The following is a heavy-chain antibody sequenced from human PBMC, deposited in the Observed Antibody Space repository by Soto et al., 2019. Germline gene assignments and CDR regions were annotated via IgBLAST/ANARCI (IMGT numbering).Heavy chain of an antibody. V-gene: IGHV1-2*02. J-gene: IGHJ3*02. CDR2: INPATGAA. Sequence: QLHLVQSGAVVKKPGASVTVSCSASGYPVTAYYMHWVRQAPGRGLEWMGGINPATGAAKYTQAFQGRVTTARDTSPSTVFREPGGLTSEDTAVFYCARGGGVGVAGSAAFDMWGQGTLVTVSS. CDR1: GYPVTAYY. CDR3: ARGGGVGVAGSAAFDM. D-gene: IGHD3-3*01.